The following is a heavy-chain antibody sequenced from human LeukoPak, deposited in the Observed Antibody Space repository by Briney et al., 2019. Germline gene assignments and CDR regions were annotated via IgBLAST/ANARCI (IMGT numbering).Heavy chain of an antibody. CDR1: GFTFSNYA. Sequence: PGGSLRLSCAASGFTFSNYAMHWVRQAPGKGLEWVAVISNDGNNKYYADSVKGRFTISRDNSKNTLYLQMNSLRAEDTAVYYCAREKSIASPGLGGFDYWGQGTLVTVSS. J-gene: IGHJ4*02. V-gene: IGHV3-30-3*01. D-gene: IGHD6-13*01. CDR2: ISNDGNNK. CDR3: AREKSIASPGLGGFDY.